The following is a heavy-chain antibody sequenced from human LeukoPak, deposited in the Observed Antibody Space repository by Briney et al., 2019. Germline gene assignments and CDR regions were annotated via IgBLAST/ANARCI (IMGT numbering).Heavy chain of an antibody. CDR2: ISGSGGST. V-gene: IGHV3-23*01. D-gene: IGHD1-1*01. CDR3: AKDLRQLGGAFDI. J-gene: IGHJ3*02. CDR1: GFTFSSYA. Sequence: GGSLRLSCAVSGFTFSSYAMRWVRQAPGKGLEWVSAISGSGGSTYYADSVKGRFTISRDNSKNTLYLQMNSLRAEDTAVYYCAKDLRQLGGAFDIWGQGTMVTVSS.